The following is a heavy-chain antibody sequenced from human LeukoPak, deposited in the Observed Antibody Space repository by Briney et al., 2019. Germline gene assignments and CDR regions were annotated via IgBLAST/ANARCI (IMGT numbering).Heavy chain of an antibody. CDR2: IIPIFGTA. CDR3: AGVWSYYYDSSGLAHDAFDI. D-gene: IGHD3-22*01. J-gene: IGHJ3*02. CDR1: GGTFSSYA. V-gene: IGHV1-69*13. Sequence: SVKVSCKASGGTFSSYAISWVRQAPGQGLEWMGGIIPIFGTANYAQKFQGRVTITADESTSTAYMELSSLRSEDTAVYYCAGVWSYYYDSSGLAHDAFDIWGQGTMVTVSS.